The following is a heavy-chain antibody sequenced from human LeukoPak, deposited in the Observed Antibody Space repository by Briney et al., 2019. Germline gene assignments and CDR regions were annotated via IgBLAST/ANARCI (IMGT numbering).Heavy chain of an antibody. D-gene: IGHD6-19*01. J-gene: IGHJ4*02. CDR2: IGGYSLTV. CDR1: VFTFSSYV. V-gene: IGHV3-23*01. CDR3: AKGGSSGWSSTGGDY. Sequence: PGGSLRLSCAASVFTFSSYVMSCVRQAPGKGLEWVSAIGGYSLTVYNAQSLKGRFTVSRDNSKNTLFLQRNRLRVEDTAINSCAKGGSSGWSSTGGDYWGQGSLVTVSS.